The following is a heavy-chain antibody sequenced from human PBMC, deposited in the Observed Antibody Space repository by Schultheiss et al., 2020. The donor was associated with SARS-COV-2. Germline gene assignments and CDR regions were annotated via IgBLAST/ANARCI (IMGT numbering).Heavy chain of an antibody. Sequence: SVKVSCKASGGTFSSYAISWVRQAPGQGLEWMGGIIPIFGTANYAQKFQGRVTITADESTSTAYMELSSLRSEDTAVYYCARMGVEVAAAGPFDYWGQGTLVTVSS. CDR2: IIPIFGTA. J-gene: IGHJ4*02. V-gene: IGHV1-69*13. CDR3: ARMGVEVAAAGPFDY. CDR1: GGTFSSYA. D-gene: IGHD6-13*01.